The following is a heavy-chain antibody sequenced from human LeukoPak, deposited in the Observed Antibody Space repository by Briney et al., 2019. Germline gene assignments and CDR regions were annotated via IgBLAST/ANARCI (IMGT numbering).Heavy chain of an antibody. CDR1: EFTVSNNY. Sequence: GGSLRLSCAASEFTVSNNYMSWVRQAPGKGLEWVSVLYAGGDTYYADSVKGRFTISRDNSKNTVYLQMNSLRAEDTAVYYCTRGLRYADYWGQGPLVTVSS. CDR3: TRGLRYADY. D-gene: IGHD2-2*01. CDR2: LYAGGDT. J-gene: IGHJ4*02. V-gene: IGHV3-53*01.